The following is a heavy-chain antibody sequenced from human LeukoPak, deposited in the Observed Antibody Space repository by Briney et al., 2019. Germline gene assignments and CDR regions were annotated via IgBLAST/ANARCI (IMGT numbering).Heavy chain of an antibody. J-gene: IGHJ3*02. CDR2: ISSSSSTI. V-gene: IGHV3-48*04. Sequence: PGGSLRLSCAASGFTFSSYSMNWVRQAPGKGLEWVSYISSSSSTIYYADSVKGRFTISRDNAKNSLYLQMNSQRAEDTAVYYCARDGGMYSGSYFNAFDIWGQGTMVTVSS. CDR3: ARDGGMYSGSYFNAFDI. D-gene: IGHD1-26*01. CDR1: GFTFSSYS.